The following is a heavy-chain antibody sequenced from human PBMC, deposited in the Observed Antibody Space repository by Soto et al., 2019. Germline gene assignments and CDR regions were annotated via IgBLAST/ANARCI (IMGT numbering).Heavy chain of an antibody. CDR3: ARAVLGGRYSMDV. V-gene: IGHV3-64*01. CDR2: ISSNGGST. D-gene: IGHD1-26*01. Sequence: EVQLVESGGGLVQPGGSLRLSCAASGFTFSSYAMHWVRQAPGKGLEYVSAISSNGGSTYYANSVKGRFTISRDNSKSTLYLQMGSLRAEDMAVYYCARAVLGGRYSMDVWGQGTTVTVSS. CDR1: GFTFSSYA. J-gene: IGHJ6*03.